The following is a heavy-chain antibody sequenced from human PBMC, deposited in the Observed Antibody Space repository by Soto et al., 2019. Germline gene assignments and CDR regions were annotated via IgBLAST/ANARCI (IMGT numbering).Heavy chain of an antibody. V-gene: IGHV3-66*01. D-gene: IGHD6-19*01. CDR2: IYSGGST. CDR1: GFTVSSNY. Sequence: EVQLVESGGGLVQPGGSLRLSCAASGFTVSSNYMSWVRQAPGKGLEWVSVIYSGGSTYYADSVKGRFTISRDNSKNTLYLKMNSPRAEDTAVYYCARDRIAVAGNPEYFQHWGQGTLVTVSS. CDR3: ARDRIAVAGNPEYFQH. J-gene: IGHJ1*01.